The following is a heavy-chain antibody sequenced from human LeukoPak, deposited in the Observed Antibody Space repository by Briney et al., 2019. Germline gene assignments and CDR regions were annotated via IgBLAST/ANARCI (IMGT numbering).Heavy chain of an antibody. D-gene: IGHD3-22*01. CDR1: GFSLNTRAGG. CDR2: LYWDDDR. J-gene: IGHJ4*02. Sequence: SGPTLVNPTQTLTLTCTFSGFSLNTRAGGGGWIRQPPGRALEWLALLYWDDDRRYSPSLKSRLTITKDTSKNQVVLTITNMDPVDTATYFCAHRKNYYDSSVFDNWGQGTLVTVSS. CDR3: AHRKNYYDSSVFDN. V-gene: IGHV2-5*02.